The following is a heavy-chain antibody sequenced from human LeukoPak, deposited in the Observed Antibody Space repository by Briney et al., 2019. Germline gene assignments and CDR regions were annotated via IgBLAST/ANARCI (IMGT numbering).Heavy chain of an antibody. Sequence: SETLSLTCTVSGGSISSYYWSWIRQPPGKGREWRGYIHYSGSTNYNPSLKSRVTISVDTSKNQFSLKLSSVTAADTAVYYCARVDPDSSSTLEVFDYWGQGTLVTVSS. D-gene: IGHD6-6*01. CDR1: GGSISSYY. CDR3: ARVDPDSSSTLEVFDY. CDR2: IHYSGST. J-gene: IGHJ4*02. V-gene: IGHV4-59*01.